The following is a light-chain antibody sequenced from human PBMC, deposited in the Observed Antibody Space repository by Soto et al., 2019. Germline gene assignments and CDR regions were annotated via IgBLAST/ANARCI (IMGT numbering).Light chain of an antibody. CDR3: AAWDDSLNAL. V-gene: IGLV1-44*01. J-gene: IGLJ1*01. CDR1: FSNIGDNA. Sequence: QSVLTQPPSLSATPGQSVNSSCSGSFSNIGDNAVNWYQQLPGAAPKLLIYLNDQRPSGVPDRFSGSKSGTSAFLAISGLQSEDEADYYCAAWDDSLNALFGTGTKVTVL. CDR2: LND.